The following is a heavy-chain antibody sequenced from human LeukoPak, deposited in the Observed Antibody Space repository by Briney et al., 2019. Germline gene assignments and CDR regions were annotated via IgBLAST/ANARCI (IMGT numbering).Heavy chain of an antibody. CDR1: GFTFSNAW. J-gene: IGHJ4*02. Sequence: GGSLRLSCAASGFTFSNAWMSWVRQAPGKGLEWVSVIYSGGSTYYADSVKGRFTISRDNSKNTLYLQMNSLRAEDTAVYYCATGRDGYNLDYWGQGTLVTVSS. CDR2: IYSGGST. D-gene: IGHD5-24*01. V-gene: IGHV3-53*01. CDR3: ATGRDGYNLDY.